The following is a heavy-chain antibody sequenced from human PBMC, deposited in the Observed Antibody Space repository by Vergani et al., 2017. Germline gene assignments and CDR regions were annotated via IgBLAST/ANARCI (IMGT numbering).Heavy chain of an antibody. CDR3: ARDQWDDDGPRGWFAP. Sequence: QVQLQQWGPGLLKPSETLSLTCAVYGGSLSGYYWSWIRQPAGKGLEWLGRVHTDGTAYYNPSLRTRVRLSADLSQSQFSLKMTSLTAADTAVYFCARDQWDDDGPRGWFAPWGQGILVTVSS. V-gene: IGHV4-59*10. D-gene: IGHD5-24*01. CDR1: GGSLSGYY. J-gene: IGHJ5*02. CDR2: VHTDGTA.